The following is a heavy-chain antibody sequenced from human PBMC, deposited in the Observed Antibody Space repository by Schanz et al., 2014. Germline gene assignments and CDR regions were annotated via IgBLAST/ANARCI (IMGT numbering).Heavy chain of an antibody. CDR1: GLTLSDYW. D-gene: IGHD4-17*01. CDR3: VRDTDYHFDY. J-gene: IGHJ4*02. V-gene: IGHV3-74*01. CDR2: IRADRSMP. Sequence: EVQLVESGGGLVQPGGPLRLSCAASGLTLSDYWMHWVRQAPGRGTEWIKHIRADRSMPNYAASVEDRFSISRDNAKNTLYLQMNSLRSDDTAVYYCVRDTDYHFDYWGQGTLVTVSS.